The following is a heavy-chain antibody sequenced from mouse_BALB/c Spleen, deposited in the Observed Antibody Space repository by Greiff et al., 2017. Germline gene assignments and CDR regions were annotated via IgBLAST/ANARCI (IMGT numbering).Heavy chain of an antibody. CDR1: GFTFSSYA. CDR3: ARENYGRGFAY. CDR2: ISSGGSYT. J-gene: IGHJ3*01. Sequence: EVQLMESGGGLVKPGGSLKISCAASGFTFSSYAMSWVSQSPEKRLEWVAEISSGGSYTYYPDTVTGRFTITRDKATNTLYLEMSSLRSEDTDMYYCARENYGRGFAYWGQGTMVTVSA. D-gene: IGHD1-1*01. V-gene: IGHV5-9-4*01.